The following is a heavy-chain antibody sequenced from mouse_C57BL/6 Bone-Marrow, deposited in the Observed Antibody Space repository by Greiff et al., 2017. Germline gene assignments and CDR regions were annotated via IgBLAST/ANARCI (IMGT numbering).Heavy chain of an antibody. CDR2: IDPESGDN. CDR1: GFIIKDDY. CDR3: ARPGSGGGYYDMGD. J-gene: IGHJ4*01. V-gene: IGHV14-4*01. Sequence: LMASAAQLVRPGASVKLCCTASGFIIKDDYMHWVQQRPEHGLEWIGCIDPESGDNDYESKFQSKATITVDTSSNTAYLQLSSLTSEDTAVYYCARPGSGGGYYDMGDRGQGPSVTFAT. D-gene: IGHD2-2*01.